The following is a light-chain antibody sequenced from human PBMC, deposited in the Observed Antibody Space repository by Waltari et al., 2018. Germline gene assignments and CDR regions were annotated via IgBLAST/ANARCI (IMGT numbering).Light chain of an antibody. Sequence: QSALTQPASVSGSPGQSITISCTGTSSDVCAYNYVSWYQQHPGQPPKLLLFDVITRPSGVSNRFSGSKSGNTASLTISGLQAEDEADYYCSSYISSSTLELFGGGTSLTVL. V-gene: IGLV2-14*03. CDR2: DVI. J-gene: IGLJ2*01. CDR3: SSYISSSTLEL. CDR1: SSDVCAYNY.